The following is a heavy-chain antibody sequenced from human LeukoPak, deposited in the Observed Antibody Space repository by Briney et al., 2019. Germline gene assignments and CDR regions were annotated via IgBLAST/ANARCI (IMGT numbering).Heavy chain of an antibody. J-gene: IGHJ5*02. CDR2: ISGSYGIT. Sequence: PGGSLRLSCAASGFTISTFAMSWVRQAPGKGLEWVSGISGSYGITYYVDSVKGRFTISRDNSKNTLFLQMNSLRAEDTAVYYCAKDPAGSTLNWFDPWGQATLVTVSS. CDR1: GFTISTFA. D-gene: IGHD6-19*01. V-gene: IGHV3-23*01. CDR3: AKDPAGSTLNWFDP.